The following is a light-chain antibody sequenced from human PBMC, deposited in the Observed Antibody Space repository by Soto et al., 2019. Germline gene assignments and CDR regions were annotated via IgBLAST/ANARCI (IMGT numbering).Light chain of an antibody. J-gene: IGLJ1*01. CDR1: SSNIGGNS. CDR2: DDN. CDR3: GSGDSSLRAYV. Sequence: QSVMTQPPSVSAAPGQKVTISCSGSSSNIGGNSVYWYQQLPGTAPKLLIYDDNKRPSGIPDRFPGSKSGTSATLGITGVQTGDEAEYYCGSGDSSLRAYVFGTGTKVTV. V-gene: IGLV1-51*01.